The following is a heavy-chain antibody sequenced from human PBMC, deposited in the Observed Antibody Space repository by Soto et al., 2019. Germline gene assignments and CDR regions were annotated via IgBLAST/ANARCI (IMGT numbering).Heavy chain of an antibody. D-gene: IGHD6-13*01. Sequence: SETLSLTCAVYGGSFSGYYWSWIRQPPGKGLGWIGEINHSGSTNYNPSLKSRVTISVDTSKNQFSLKLSSVTAADTAVYYCARGVRADSSSWYWGNWFDPWGQGTLVTVSS. CDR1: GGSFSGYY. V-gene: IGHV4-34*01. CDR3: ARGVRADSSSWYWGNWFDP. J-gene: IGHJ5*02. CDR2: INHSGST.